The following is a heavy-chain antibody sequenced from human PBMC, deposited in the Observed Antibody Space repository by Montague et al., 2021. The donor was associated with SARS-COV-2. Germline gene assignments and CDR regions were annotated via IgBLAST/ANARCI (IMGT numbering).Heavy chain of an antibody. CDR1: GASVASGNFY. J-gene: IGHJ4*02. V-gene: IGHV4-61*01. Sequence: SETLSLTCTVSGASVASGNFYWSWIRQPPGKGLEWIGYMYYTGHTNYYPSLESRVTMPVDPSKNQFSLTLTSVTAADTAVYYCARSRANVPSRPGFDYWGQGALVTVSS. CDR3: ARSRANVPSRPGFDY. CDR2: MYYTGHT. D-gene: IGHD6-6*01.